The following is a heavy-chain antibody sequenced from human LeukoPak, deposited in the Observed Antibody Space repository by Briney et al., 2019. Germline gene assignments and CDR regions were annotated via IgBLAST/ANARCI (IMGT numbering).Heavy chain of an antibody. CDR3: AREDTAMVADY. Sequence: ASVKVSCKASGYTFTSYAISWVRQAPGQGLEWMGGIIPIFGTANYAQKFQGRVTITADESTSTAYMELSSLRSEDTAVYYCAREDTAMVADYWGQGTLVTVSS. V-gene: IGHV1-69*13. D-gene: IGHD5-18*01. CDR1: GYTFTSYA. CDR2: IIPIFGTA. J-gene: IGHJ4*02.